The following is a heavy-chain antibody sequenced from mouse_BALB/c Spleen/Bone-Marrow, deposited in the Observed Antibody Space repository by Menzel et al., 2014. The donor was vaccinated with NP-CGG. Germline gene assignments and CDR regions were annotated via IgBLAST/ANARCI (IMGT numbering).Heavy chain of an antibody. CDR2: ISTYYGDA. D-gene: IGHD2-14*01. V-gene: IGHV1S137*01. J-gene: IGHJ4*01. CDR1: GYTFTDYA. Sequence: VKLQGSGAELVRPGVSVKISCKGSGYTFTDYAMHWVKQSHAKSLEWIGVISTYYGDASYNQKFKGKATMTVDKSSSTAYMELARLTSEDSAIYYCARSGKVRNAMDYWGQGTSVTVSS. CDR3: ARSGKVRNAMDY.